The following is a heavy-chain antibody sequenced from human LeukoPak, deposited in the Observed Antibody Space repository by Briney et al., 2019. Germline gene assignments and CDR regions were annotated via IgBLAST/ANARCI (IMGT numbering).Heavy chain of an antibody. D-gene: IGHD3-16*01. Sequence: ASVKVSCKASGYTFTGYYMHWVRQAPGQGLEWMGWINPNSGGTNYAQKFQGRVTMTRDTSISTAHMELSRLRSDDTAVYYCARCRWDTIGADLYAFDIWGQGTMVTVSS. V-gene: IGHV1-2*02. CDR1: GYTFTGYY. CDR3: ARCRWDTIGADLYAFDI. CDR2: INPNSGGT. J-gene: IGHJ3*02.